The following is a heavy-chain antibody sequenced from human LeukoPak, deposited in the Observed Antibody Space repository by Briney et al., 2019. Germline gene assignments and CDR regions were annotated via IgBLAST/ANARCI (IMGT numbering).Heavy chain of an antibody. CDR2: ISSSSSYI. D-gene: IGHD4-17*01. Sequence: PGGSLRLSCAASGFTFSSYSMNWVRQAPGKGLEWVSSISSSSSYIYYAASVKGRFTISRDNAKNSLYLQMNSLRAEDTAVYYCARVGSEYGDYVAPRPYYYYYYMDVWGKGTTVTVSS. J-gene: IGHJ6*03. CDR1: GFTFSSYS. CDR3: ARVGSEYGDYVAPRPYYYYYYMDV. V-gene: IGHV3-21*01.